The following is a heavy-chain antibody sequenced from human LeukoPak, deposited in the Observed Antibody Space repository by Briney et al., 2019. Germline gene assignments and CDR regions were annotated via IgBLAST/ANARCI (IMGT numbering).Heavy chain of an antibody. D-gene: IGHD1-26*01. CDR3: ARQRGRYGDAFDI. J-gene: IGHJ3*02. CDR1: GGSISTSNYY. Sequence: SETLSLTCTVSGGSISTSNYYWGWIRQPPGKGLEWIGNIFYSGSTYYSPSLKSRVTISLDTSRHQFSLKLTSVTAADTAVYFCARQRGRYGDAFDIWGQGTMVTVSS. CDR2: IFYSGST. V-gene: IGHV4-39*07.